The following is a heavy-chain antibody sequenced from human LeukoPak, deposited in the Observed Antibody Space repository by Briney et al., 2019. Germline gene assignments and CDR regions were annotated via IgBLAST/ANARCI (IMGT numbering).Heavy chain of an antibody. J-gene: IGHJ5*02. CDR3: ARDYGSGSYYHWFDP. CDR2: ISSSSSYI. Sequence: GGSLRLSCAASGFTFSSYSMNWVRQAPGKGLEWVSSISSSSSYIYYADSVKGRFTISRDNAKNSLYLQMNSLRAEDTAVYYCARDYGSGSYYHWFDPWGQGTLVTVSS. V-gene: IGHV3-21*01. D-gene: IGHD3-10*01. CDR1: GFTFSSYS.